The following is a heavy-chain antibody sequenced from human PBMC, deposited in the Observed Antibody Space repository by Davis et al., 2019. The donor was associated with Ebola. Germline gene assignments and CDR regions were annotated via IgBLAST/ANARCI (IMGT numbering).Heavy chain of an antibody. J-gene: IGHJ6*02. CDR1: GFTFSSYG. Sequence: GESLKISCAASGFTFSSYGMHWVRQAPGKGLEWVAVISYDGSNKYYAASVKGRFTISRDNSKNTLYLQMNSLRAEDTAVYYCAKDGEYSSSWYDMDYYYGMDVWGQGTTVTVSS. CDR3: AKDGEYSSSWYDMDYYYGMDV. V-gene: IGHV3-30*18. D-gene: IGHD6-13*01. CDR2: ISYDGSNK.